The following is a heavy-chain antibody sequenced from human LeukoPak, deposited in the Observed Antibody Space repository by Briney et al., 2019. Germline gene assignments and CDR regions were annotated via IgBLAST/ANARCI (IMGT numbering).Heavy chain of an antibody. CDR3: ARDRRYSSSWYLAYYYYYMDV. CDR1: GYTLTSYY. V-gene: IGHV1-46*01. CDR2: INPSGGST. Sequence: ASVKVSCKASGYTLTSYYMHWVRQAPGQGLEWMGIINPSGGSTSYAQKFQGRVTMTRDMSTSTVYMELSSLRSEDTAVYYCARDRRYSSSWYLAYYYYYMDVWGKGTTVTVSS. D-gene: IGHD6-13*01. J-gene: IGHJ6*03.